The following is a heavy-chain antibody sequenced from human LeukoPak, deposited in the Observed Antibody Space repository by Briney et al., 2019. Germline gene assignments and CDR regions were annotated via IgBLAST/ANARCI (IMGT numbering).Heavy chain of an antibody. CDR1: GYTFTSYG. V-gene: IGHV1-18*01. Sequence: ASVKVSCKASGYTFTSYGISWVRQAPGQGLEWTGWISAYNGNTNYAQKLQGRVTMTTDTSTSTAYMELRSLRSDDTAVYYCASVYSGYDHDAFDIWGQGTMVTVSS. CDR3: ASVYSGYDHDAFDI. J-gene: IGHJ3*02. D-gene: IGHD5-12*01. CDR2: ISAYNGNT.